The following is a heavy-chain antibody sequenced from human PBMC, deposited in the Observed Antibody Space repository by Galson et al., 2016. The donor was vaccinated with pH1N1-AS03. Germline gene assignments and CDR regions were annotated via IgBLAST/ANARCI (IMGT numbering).Heavy chain of an antibody. V-gene: IGHV1-2*06. D-gene: IGHD5-18*01. CDR3: GRLNTAKGEYY. Sequence: SVKVSCKASGYPFIGYYMHWVRQAPGQGLEWMGRIYPNNGDTVYVRNLQGRVTMTSDTSTNTAYMELSSLRSDDTAVYYCGRLNTAKGEYYWGQGTLVIVSS. J-gene: IGHJ4*02. CDR2: IYPNNGDT. CDR1: GYPFIGYY.